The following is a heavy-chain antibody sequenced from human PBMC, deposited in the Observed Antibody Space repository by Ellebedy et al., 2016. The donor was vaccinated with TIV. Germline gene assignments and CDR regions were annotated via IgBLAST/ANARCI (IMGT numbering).Heavy chain of an antibody. CDR1: GFSYVSYW. CDR2: INQDGSRI. D-gene: IGHD3-22*01. CDR3: VRDGAYGDYSPGYYGMDV. J-gene: IGHJ6*02. Sequence: GESLKISCAASGFSYVSYWISWVRQAPGKGLEWVANINQDGSRIYYVDSVKGRFTISRDNAKNSVYLRMNTLRVEDTAVYHCVRDGAYGDYSPGYYGMDVWGQGTTVTVSS. V-gene: IGHV3-7*03.